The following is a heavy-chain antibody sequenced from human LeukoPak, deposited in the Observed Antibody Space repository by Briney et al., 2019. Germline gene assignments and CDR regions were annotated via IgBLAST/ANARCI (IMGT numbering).Heavy chain of an antibody. J-gene: IGHJ4*02. CDR3: ARIKYSGPVDY. V-gene: IGHV4-39*07. Sequence: SETLSLTCTVSGGSISSSSYYWGWIRQPPGKGLECIGSIYYNGRTFYNPSLKSRVTVSVDTSKNQFSLKLSSVTAADTAVYFCARIKYSGPVDYWGQGTLVTVSS. CDR2: IYYNGRT. CDR1: GGSISSSSYY. D-gene: IGHD1-26*01.